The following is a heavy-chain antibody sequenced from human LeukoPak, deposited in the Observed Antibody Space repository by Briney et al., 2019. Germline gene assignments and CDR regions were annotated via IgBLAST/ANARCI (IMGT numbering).Heavy chain of an antibody. J-gene: IGHJ4*02. V-gene: IGHV3-15*01. Sequence: GGSLRLSCAASGFTFSDAWMSWVRQAPGKGLGWVGRIKSKTDGGTTDYAAPVKGRFTISRDDSKNTLYLQMNSLKTEDTAVYYCTTIAGAGQYDYRGQGTLVTVSS. CDR1: GFTFSDAW. D-gene: IGHD6-13*01. CDR2: IKSKTDGGTT. CDR3: TTIAGAGQYDY.